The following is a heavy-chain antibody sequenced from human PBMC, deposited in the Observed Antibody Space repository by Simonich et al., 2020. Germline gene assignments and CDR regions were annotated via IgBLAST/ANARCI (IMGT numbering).Heavy chain of an antibody. D-gene: IGHD6-13*01. V-gene: IGHV4-39*01. CDR2: IYYRGGT. CDR1: GGSISSSSYY. CDR3: ARHAGFAFDI. J-gene: IGHJ3*02. Sequence: QLQLQESGPGLVKPSETLSLTCTVSGGSISSSSYYWGWIRQPPGKGLEWIGSIYYRGGTYYNPSLKSRVTISVDTSKNQFSRKLSSVTAADTAVYYCARHAGFAFDIWGQGTMVTVSS.